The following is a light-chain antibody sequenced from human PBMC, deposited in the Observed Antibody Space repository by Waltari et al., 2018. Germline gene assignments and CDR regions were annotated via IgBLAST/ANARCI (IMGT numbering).Light chain of an antibody. Sequence: SYELTQPPSVSVSPGQTARITCSGDALPRQYAYWYQQRPGQAPMLMIYQDTQRPSEIPERFSGSSSGTTVTLTISEVQAEDEADYDCKSADGSGTYVVFGGGTKLTVL. CDR1: ALPRQY. V-gene: IGLV3-25*03. CDR3: KSADGSGTYVV. J-gene: IGLJ2*01. CDR2: QDT.